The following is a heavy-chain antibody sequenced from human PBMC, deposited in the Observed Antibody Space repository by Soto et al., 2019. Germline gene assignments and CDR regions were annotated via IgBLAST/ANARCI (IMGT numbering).Heavy chain of an antibody. CDR1: GLTFSSYE. D-gene: IGHD2-8*01. CDR3: ASYAIRSYYGMDV. Sequence: GGSLRLSCAASGLTFSSYEMNWVRQAPGKGLEWVSYISSSGSTIYYADSVKGRFTISRDNAKNSLYLQMNSLRAEDTAVYYCASYAIRSYYGMDVWGQGTTVTVSS. J-gene: IGHJ6*02. CDR2: ISSSGSTI. V-gene: IGHV3-48*03.